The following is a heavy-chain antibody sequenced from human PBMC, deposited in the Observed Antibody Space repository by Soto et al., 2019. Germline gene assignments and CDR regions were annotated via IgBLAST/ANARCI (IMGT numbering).Heavy chain of an antibody. CDR3: ARRSSGWYFDY. CDR1: GFTFSSYA. D-gene: IGHD6-19*01. Sequence: GGSLRLSCAASGFTFSSYAMAWVRQAPGKGLEWVSTIRASGTSTYYADSVEGRFTISRDNSKNTLYLQMNSLRAEDTAVYYCARRSSGWYFDYWGQGTLVTVSS. CDR2: IRASGTST. J-gene: IGHJ4*02. V-gene: IGHV3-23*01.